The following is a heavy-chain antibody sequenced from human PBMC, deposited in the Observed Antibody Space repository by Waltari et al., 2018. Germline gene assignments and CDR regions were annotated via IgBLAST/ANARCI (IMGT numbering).Heavy chain of an antibody. CDR1: GFTFRSND. V-gene: IGHV3-23*03. D-gene: IGHD1-1*01. CDR3: AKGGDTGTYGFFDF. Sequence: EVQLLESGGGLEQPGGSLRLSCEASGFTFRSNDMTWVRQAPGKGLEWVSRIYSGGSTNYADSVKGRFTVSRDNSKNTLYLQMSNLRGEDTAVYYCAKGGDTGTYGFFDFWGQGTLVSVSS. J-gene: IGHJ4*02. CDR2: RIYSGGST.